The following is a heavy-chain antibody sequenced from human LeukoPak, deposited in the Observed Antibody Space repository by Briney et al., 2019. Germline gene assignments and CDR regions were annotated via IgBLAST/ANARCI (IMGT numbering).Heavy chain of an antibody. CDR1: GFTFSNYA. CDR2: ISASGGST. CDR3: TKDRRIRGPGDY. D-gene: IGHD1-14*01. V-gene: IGHV3-23*01. Sequence: GGSLRLSCAASGFTFSNYAMSWVRQAPGKGLEWVSHISASGGSTYYADSVKGRFTISRDNSKNTLYLQMNSLRAEDTAVYYCTKDRRIRGPGDYWGQGTLVTVSS. J-gene: IGHJ4*02.